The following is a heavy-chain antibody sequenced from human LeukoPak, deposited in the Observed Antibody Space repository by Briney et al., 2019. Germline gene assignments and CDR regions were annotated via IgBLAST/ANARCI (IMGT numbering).Heavy chain of an antibody. CDR3: ARALRQHTPFDY. D-gene: IGHD2-15*01. J-gene: IGHJ4*02. V-gene: IGHV3-33*01. CDR2: IWYDGSNK. Sequence: HPGGSLRLSCAASGFTFSSYGMHWVRQAPGKGLEWVAVIWYDGSNKYYADSVKGRFTISRDNSKNTLYLQMNSLRAEDTAVYYCARALRQHTPFDYWGQGTLVTVSS. CDR1: GFTFSSYG.